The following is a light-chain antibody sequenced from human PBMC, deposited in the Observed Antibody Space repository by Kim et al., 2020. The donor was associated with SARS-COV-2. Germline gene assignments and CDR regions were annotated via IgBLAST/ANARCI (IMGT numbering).Light chain of an antibody. Sequence: NFMLTQPHSVSESPGKTITISCTGSSGSIASNYVQWYQQRPGSAPTTVIYEDDQRPSGVPDRFSGSIDSSTNSASLTISGLRTEDEADYFCQSYDSTNQKVVCGGGTQLTVL. CDR1: SGSIASNY. CDR2: EDD. V-gene: IGLV6-57*02. CDR3: QSYDSTNQKVV. J-gene: IGLJ2*01.